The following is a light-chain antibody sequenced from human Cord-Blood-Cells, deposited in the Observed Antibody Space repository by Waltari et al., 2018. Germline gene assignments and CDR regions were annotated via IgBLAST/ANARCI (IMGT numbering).Light chain of an antibody. V-gene: IGLV2-23*01. J-gene: IGLJ2*01. Sequence: QSALTQPASVSGPPAQSITISCNGTISNVVSYNLVPWYQQHPGKAPKLMIYEGSNRASGVSNSFSGSKSGNTASLTIFGLQAEDEADYYCCSYAGSERVFGGGTKLTVL. CDR1: ISNVVSYNL. CDR2: EGS. CDR3: CSYAGSERV.